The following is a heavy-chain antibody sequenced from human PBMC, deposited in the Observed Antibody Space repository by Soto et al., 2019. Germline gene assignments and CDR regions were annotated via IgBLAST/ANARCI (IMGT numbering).Heavy chain of an antibody. Sequence: EVQMLESGGGLVQPGGSLRLSCAASGFTFSSYAMSWVRQAPGKGLEWVSAISGSGGSTYYADSVKGRFTISRDNAKNRLYLQMNRLRAEDTAVYYCAKETGVISEWHGGLYWGPGTRVTVSS. V-gene: IGHV3-23*01. CDR2: ISGSGGST. CDR1: GFTFSSYA. D-gene: IGHD3-16*02. CDR3: AKETGVISEWHGGLY. J-gene: IGHJ4*02.